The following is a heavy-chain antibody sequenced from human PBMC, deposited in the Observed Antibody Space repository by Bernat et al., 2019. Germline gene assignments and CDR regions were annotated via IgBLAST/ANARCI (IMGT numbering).Heavy chain of an antibody. Sequence: EVQLLESGGGLVQPGGSLRLSCAASGFTFSSHNMNWVRQAPGKGLEWVSYISDSSSTIKYADSVKGRFTISRDNAKNSLYLQMNSLRDEDTAVYYCARDPPGLEDFDYWGQGTLVTVSS. D-gene: IGHD3/OR15-3a*01. CDR1: GFTFSSHN. V-gene: IGHV3-48*02. CDR3: ARDPPGLEDFDY. CDR2: ISDSSSTI. J-gene: IGHJ4*02.